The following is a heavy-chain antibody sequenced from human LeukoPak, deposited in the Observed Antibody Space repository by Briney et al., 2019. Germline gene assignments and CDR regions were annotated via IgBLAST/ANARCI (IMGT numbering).Heavy chain of an antibody. CDR2: IRTKAYGGTT. CDR1: GFTFSSHA. D-gene: IGHD3-10*01. V-gene: IGHV3-49*04. J-gene: IGHJ4*02. CDR3: TSYYYDSGRTFDY. Sequence: PWGSLRLSCEASGFTFSSHAMSWVRQASGKGLEWVGFIRTKAYGGTTQYAASVKGRFTISRDDSKSIAYLQMNSLKTEDTAVYYCTSYYYDSGRTFDYWGQGTLVTVSS.